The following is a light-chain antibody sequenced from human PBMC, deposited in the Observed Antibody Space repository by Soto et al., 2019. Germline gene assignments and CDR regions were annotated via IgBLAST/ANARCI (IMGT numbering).Light chain of an antibody. J-gene: IGLJ2*01. V-gene: IGLV1-40*01. CDR2: GDS. Sequence: QSVLTQPPSVSGAPGQRVTISCTGTFGAGYDVHWYQQLPGTAPKLLIYGDSNRPSGVPDRFSGSRSGTSASLAITGLQAEDEADYYCQSSDSSLSGSGVFGGGTKVTVL. CDR1: FGAGYD. CDR3: QSSDSSLSGSGV.